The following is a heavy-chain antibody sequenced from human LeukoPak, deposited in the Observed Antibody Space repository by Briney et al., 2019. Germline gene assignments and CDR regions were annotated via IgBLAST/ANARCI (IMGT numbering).Heavy chain of an antibody. Sequence: PSKTLSLTCTVSGGSISSSSYYWGWIRQPPGKGLEWIGSIYYSGSTYYNPSLKSRVTISVDTSKNQFSLKLSSVTAADTAVYYCASDPHYYGNWGQGTLVTVSS. CDR1: GGSISSSSYY. CDR3: ASDPHYYGN. D-gene: IGHD3-10*01. V-gene: IGHV4-39*01. J-gene: IGHJ4*02. CDR2: IYYSGST.